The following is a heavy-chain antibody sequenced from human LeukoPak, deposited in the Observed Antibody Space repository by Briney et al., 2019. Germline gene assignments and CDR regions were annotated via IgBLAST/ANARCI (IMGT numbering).Heavy chain of an antibody. CDR2: ISGSGGST. D-gene: IGHD6-13*01. V-gene: IGHV3-23*01. CDR3: AKALEQETVIALDS. CDR1: GFTFSTYA. Sequence: PGGSLRLSCAASGFTFSTYAMSWVRQAPGKGREWVSAISGSGGSTYYADSVKGRFTISRDNSKNTLYLQMNSLRAEDTSIYFCAKALEQETVIALDSWGQGTLVTVSS. J-gene: IGHJ4*02.